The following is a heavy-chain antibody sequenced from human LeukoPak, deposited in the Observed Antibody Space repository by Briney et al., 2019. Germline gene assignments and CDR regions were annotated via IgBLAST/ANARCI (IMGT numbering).Heavy chain of an antibody. J-gene: IGHJ5*02. CDR2: ISRNSGSI. V-gene: IGHV3-9*01. D-gene: IGHD3-3*01. Sequence: SPRLSCTASGFTFDDYAMHWVRQVPGKGLEWVSSISRNSGSIGYADSVKGRFTISRDNSKNTPYLQMNSLIAENTAVYYCAKDWRGRGFDPWGQGTLVTVSS. CDR1: GFTFDDYA. CDR3: AKDWRGRGFDP.